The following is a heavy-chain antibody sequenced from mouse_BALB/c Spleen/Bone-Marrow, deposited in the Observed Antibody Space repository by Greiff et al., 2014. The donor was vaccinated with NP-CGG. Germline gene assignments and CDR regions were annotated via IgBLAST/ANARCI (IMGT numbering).Heavy chain of an antibody. D-gene: IGHD1-1*01. CDR3: AAYYYSSSQFAY. J-gene: IGHJ3*01. Sequence: EVKLMESGAELVKPGASVKLSCTASGFNIKDTYMHWVKQRPEQGLEWIGRIDPANGNTKYDPKFQGKATITADTSSNTAYLQLSSLTSEDTAVYYCAAYYYSSSQFAYWGQGTLVTVSA. V-gene: IGHV14-3*02. CDR1: GFNIKDTY. CDR2: IDPANGNT.